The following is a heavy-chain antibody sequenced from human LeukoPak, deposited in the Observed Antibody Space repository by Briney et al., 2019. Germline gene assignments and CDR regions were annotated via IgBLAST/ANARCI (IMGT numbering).Heavy chain of an antibody. V-gene: IGHV1-46*01. Sequence: ASVKVSCKAPGYTFTSYYMHWVRQAPGQGLEWMGIINPSGGSTSYAQKFQGRVTMTRDTSTSTVYMELSSLRSEDTAVYYCARGRGTETELYYFDYWGQGTLVTVSS. J-gene: IGHJ4*02. CDR2: INPSGGST. D-gene: IGHD1-1*01. CDR1: GYTFTSYY. CDR3: ARGRGTETELYYFDY.